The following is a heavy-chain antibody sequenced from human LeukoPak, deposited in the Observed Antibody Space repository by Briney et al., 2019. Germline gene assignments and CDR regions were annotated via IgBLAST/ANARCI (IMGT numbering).Heavy chain of an antibody. D-gene: IGHD2-15*01. J-gene: IGHJ6*03. V-gene: IGHV4-34*01. CDR2: IYYSGST. Sequence: SETLSLTCAVYGGSFTIYSWTWIRQSPGKGLEWIGSIYYSGSTYYNPSLKSRVTISVDTSKNQFSLKLSSVTAADTAVYYCARSRFVAHYYYYMDVWGKGTTVTVSS. CDR3: ARSRFVAHYYYYMDV. CDR1: GGSFTIYS.